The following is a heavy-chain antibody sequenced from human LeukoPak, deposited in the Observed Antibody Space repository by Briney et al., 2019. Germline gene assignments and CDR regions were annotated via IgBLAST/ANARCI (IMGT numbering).Heavy chain of an antibody. CDR2: INHSGST. V-gene: IGHV4-34*01. CDR1: GGSFSGYY. Sequence: ASETLSLTCAVYGGSFSGYYWSWIRQPPGKGLEWIGEINHSGSTNYNPSLKSRVTISVDTSKNQFSLKLSSVTAADTAVYYCARGLPLYYDFWSDSRGSDWFDPWGQGTLVTVSS. CDR3: ARGLPLYYDFWSDSRGSDWFDP. D-gene: IGHD3-3*01. J-gene: IGHJ5*02.